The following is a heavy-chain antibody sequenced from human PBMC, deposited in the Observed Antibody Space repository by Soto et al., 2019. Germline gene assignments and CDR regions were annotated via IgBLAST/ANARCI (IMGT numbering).Heavy chain of an antibody. CDR1: GYTFTSYD. D-gene: IGHD3-16*01. CDR2: MNPNSGNT. CDR3: ARVTYDDILGSFQDAFDS. V-gene: IGHV1-8*01. J-gene: IGHJ3*02. Sequence: GASVKVSCKASGYTFTSYDINWVRQATGQGLEWMGWMNPNSGNTGYAQKFQGRVTMTRNTSISTAYMELSSLRSEDTAVYYCARVTYDDILGSFQDAFDSWGQGTLVTVSS.